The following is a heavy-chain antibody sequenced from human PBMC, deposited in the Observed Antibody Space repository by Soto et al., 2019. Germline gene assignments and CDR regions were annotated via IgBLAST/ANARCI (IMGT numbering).Heavy chain of an antibody. V-gene: IGHV3-23*01. CDR1: GFTFSSYA. CDR3: AKVAMYRSGYPYDAFDI. D-gene: IGHD3-22*01. J-gene: IGHJ3*02. Sequence: GGSLRLSCAASGFTFSSYAMSWVRQAPGKGLEWVSAISGSGGSTYYADSVKGRFTISRDNSKNTLYLQMNSLRAEDTAVYYCAKVAMYRSGYPYDAFDIWGQGTMVTVSS. CDR2: ISGSGGST.